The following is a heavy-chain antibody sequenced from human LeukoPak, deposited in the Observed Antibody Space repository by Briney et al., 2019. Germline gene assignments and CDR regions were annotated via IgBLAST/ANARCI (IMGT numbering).Heavy chain of an antibody. CDR3: AKDKPPVSSGWFFSVIDY. J-gene: IGHJ4*02. V-gene: IGHV3-30*02. D-gene: IGHD6-19*01. CDR1: GFTFSSYG. CDR2: IRYDGSNK. Sequence: PGGSLRLSCAASGFTFSSYGMHWVRQAPGKGLEWVAFIRYDGSNKYYADSVKGRFTISRDNSKNTLYLQMNSLRAEDTAVYYCAKDKPPVSSGWFFSVIDYWGQGTLVTVSS.